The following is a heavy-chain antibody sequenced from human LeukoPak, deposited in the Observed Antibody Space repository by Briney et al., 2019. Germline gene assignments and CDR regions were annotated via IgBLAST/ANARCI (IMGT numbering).Heavy chain of an antibody. CDR3: AVAATTRGYSFTWFDP. CDR1: GYTFTGYY. D-gene: IGHD5-18*01. Sequence: GASVKVSCKASGYTFTGYYMHWVQQAPGQGLEWMGWINPNSGGTNYAQKFQGRVTMTRDTSISTAYMELSRLRSDDTAVYYCAVAATTRGYSFTWFDPWGQGTLVTVSS. J-gene: IGHJ5*02. V-gene: IGHV1-2*02. CDR2: INPNSGGT.